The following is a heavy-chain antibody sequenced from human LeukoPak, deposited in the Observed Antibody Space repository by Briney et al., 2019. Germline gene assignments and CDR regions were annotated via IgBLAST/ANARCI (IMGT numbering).Heavy chain of an antibody. Sequence: QTGGCRRLACAASGFTFSNYGMSWVRQAPGGGLEWVSAISGGGFSTHYADSVKGRFTISSDNAKNTVYLQMNSLRAEDTAVYFCARGGGTYIDYWGQGTLVTVSS. V-gene: IGHV3-23*01. CDR3: ARGGGTYIDY. J-gene: IGHJ4*02. CDR2: ISGGGFST. CDR1: GFTFSNYG. D-gene: IGHD1-1*01.